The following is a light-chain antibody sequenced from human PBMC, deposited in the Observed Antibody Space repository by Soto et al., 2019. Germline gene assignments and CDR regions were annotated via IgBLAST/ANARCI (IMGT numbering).Light chain of an antibody. J-gene: IGLJ3*02. CDR1: SSNIGSNT. CDR2: SSH. Sequence: QSVLTQPPSASGTPGQRVTISCSGSSSNIGSNTVNWYQQLPGTAPKLLIYSSHQRPSGVPDRFSGSKSGTSASLAISGLQSEDEADYYCEAWDDSLNGPVFGGGTQLTVL. V-gene: IGLV1-44*01. CDR3: EAWDDSLNGPV.